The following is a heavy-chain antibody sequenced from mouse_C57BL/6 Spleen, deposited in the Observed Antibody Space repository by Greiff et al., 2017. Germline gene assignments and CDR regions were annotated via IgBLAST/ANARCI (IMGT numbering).Heavy chain of an antibody. D-gene: IGHD3-2*02. V-gene: IGHV1-15*01. CDR2: IDPETGGT. CDR1: GYTFTDYE. CDR3: TRGETAQATAWFAY. J-gene: IGHJ3*01. Sequence: VQLQQSGAELVRPGASVTLSCKASGYTFTDYEMHWVKQTPVHGLEWIGAIDPETGGTAYNQKFKGKAILTADKSSSTAYMELRSLTSEDSAVYYGTRGETAQATAWFAYWGQGTLVTVSA.